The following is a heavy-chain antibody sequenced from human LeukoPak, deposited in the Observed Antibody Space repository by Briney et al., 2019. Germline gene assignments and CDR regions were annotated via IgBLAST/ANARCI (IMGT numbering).Heavy chain of an antibody. V-gene: IGHV4-34*01. CDR3: ARVGRFGELLPYYFDY. D-gene: IGHD3-10*01. CDR1: GGSFSGYY. Sequence: SETLSLTCAVYGGSFSGYYWSWIRQPPGKGLEWIGEINHSGSTNYNPSLKSRVTISVDTSENQFSLKLSSVTAADTAVYYCARVGRFGELLPYYFDYWGQGTLVTVSS. CDR2: INHSGST. J-gene: IGHJ4*02.